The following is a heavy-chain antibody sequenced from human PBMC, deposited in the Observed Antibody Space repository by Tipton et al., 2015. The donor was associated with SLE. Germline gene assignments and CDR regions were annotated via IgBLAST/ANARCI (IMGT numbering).Heavy chain of an antibody. V-gene: IGHV3-11*04. CDR1: GFTFSDFY. D-gene: IGHD5-12*01. Sequence: GSLRLSCAASGFTFSDFYMTWIRQAPGKGLEWLSYITGAGSTIFYADSVKGRFTISRDNAKNSLYLQMSSLRAEDTAVYYCARDRGYTGYDPPGYFDYWGQGTLVTVSS. CDR2: ITGAGSTI. CDR3: ARDRGYTGYDPPGYFDY. J-gene: IGHJ4*02.